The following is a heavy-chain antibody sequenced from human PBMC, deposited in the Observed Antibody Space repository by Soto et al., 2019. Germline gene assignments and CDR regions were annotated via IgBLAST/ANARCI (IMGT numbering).Heavy chain of an antibody. CDR3: ATARGRTWYEDY. J-gene: IGHJ4*02. D-gene: IGHD6-13*01. Sequence: EVQLLESGGGLVQPGGSLRLSCAASGFTFSSYAMTWVRQAPGKGLEWVSSISGSGNTTYYADSVKGRFTISRDSSKNTLYLQMNSLRPDDTAVYYCATARGRTWYEDYWGQGTLVTVSS. V-gene: IGHV3-23*01. CDR1: GFTFSSYA. CDR2: ISGSGNTT.